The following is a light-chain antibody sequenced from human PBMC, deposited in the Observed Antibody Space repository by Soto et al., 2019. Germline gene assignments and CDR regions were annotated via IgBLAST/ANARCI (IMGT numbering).Light chain of an antibody. Sequence: EIVLTQSPATLSLSPGERATLSCRASQSVNTYLAWYQLKPGQAPRLLMYDASNRATGIPARFIGSGSGTNFTITISRLEPEDFAVSYCQPSSNWSLTFGGGTKVEIK. V-gene: IGKV3-11*01. CDR2: DAS. J-gene: IGKJ4*01. CDR1: QSVNTY. CDR3: QPSSNWSLT.